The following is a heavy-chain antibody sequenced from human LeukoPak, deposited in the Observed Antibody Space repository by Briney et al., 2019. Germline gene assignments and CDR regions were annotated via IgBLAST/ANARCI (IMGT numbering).Heavy chain of an antibody. Sequence: PGGSLRLSCAASGFTFSDYAMHWVRQAPGKGLEWVAVISYDGSKTYYADSVMGRFNISRDKSKNTLYVQLNSLRADDTAVYYCAKDNVDTTSCLDYWGQGTLVTVSS. CDR2: ISYDGSKT. CDR1: GFTFSDYA. CDR3: AKDNVDTTSCLDY. D-gene: IGHD5-18*01. J-gene: IGHJ4*02. V-gene: IGHV3-33*03.